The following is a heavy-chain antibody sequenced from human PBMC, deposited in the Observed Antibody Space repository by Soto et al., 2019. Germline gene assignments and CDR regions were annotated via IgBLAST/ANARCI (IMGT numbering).Heavy chain of an antibody. CDR3: ARGEYSSSSRDYYYGMDV. D-gene: IGHD6-6*01. V-gene: IGHV4-31*03. CDR1: GGSISRGGYY. Sequence: LSLTCTVSGGSISRGGYYWSWIRQHPGKGLEWIGYIYYSGSTYYNPSLKSRVTISVDTSKNQFSLKLSSVTAADTAVYYCARGEYSSSSRDYYYGMDVWGQGTTVTVSS. CDR2: IYYSGST. J-gene: IGHJ6*02.